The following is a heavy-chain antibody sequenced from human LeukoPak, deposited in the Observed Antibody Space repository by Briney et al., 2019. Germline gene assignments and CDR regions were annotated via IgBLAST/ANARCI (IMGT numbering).Heavy chain of an antibody. CDR2: ISRISSYI. CDR3: ARDVLYYYGSGSSAGWFDP. J-gene: IGHJ5*02. D-gene: IGHD3-10*01. CDR1: GFTFSSYS. Sequence: GGSLRLSCAASGFTFSSYSMNWVRQAPGQGLEWVSSISRISSYIYYADSVKGRFTNSRDNAKNSMYLQLNSLRAEDTAVYYCARDVLYYYGSGSSAGWFDPWGQGTLVTVSS. V-gene: IGHV3-21*01.